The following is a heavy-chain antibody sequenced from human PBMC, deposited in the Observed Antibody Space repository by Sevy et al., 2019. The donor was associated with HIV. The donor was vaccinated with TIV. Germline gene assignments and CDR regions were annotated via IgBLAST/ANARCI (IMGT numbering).Heavy chain of an antibody. CDR3: AKAYSVSYYIPDDAFDI. D-gene: IGHD1-26*01. Sequence: GGSLRLSCAASGFTFNNFAMHWVRLAPGKGPEWVAVVSSDGAITYYADSVKGRFTVSRDNSKNTVYLQMSSLRTADTALDYYAKAYSVSYYIPDDAFDIWGQGTMVTVSS. J-gene: IGHJ3*02. V-gene: IGHV3-30-3*01. CDR2: VSSDGAIT. CDR1: GFTFNNFA.